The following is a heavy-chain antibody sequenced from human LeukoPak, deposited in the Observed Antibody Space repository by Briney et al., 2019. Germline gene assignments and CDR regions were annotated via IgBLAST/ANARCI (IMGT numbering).Heavy chain of an antibody. V-gene: IGHV4-30-2*01. CDR2: IYHSGST. CDR1: GGSISGGGYS. D-gene: IGHD3-22*01. J-gene: IGHJ4*02. CDR3: ARGGHSSGYLVDY. Sequence: SETLSPTCAVSGGSISGGGYSWSWIRQPPGKGLEWIGYIYHSGSTYYNPSLKSRVTISVDRSKNQFSLKLSSVTAADTAVYYCARGGHSSGYLVDYWGQGTLVTVSS.